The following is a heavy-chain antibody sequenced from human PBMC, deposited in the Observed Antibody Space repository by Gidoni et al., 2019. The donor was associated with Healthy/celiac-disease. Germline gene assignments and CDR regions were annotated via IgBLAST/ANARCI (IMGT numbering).Heavy chain of an antibody. D-gene: IGHD1-26*01. CDR3: ARHEGGSYFDY. V-gene: IGHV4-39*01. CDR1: GGSISSSSYY. Sequence: QLQLQESGPGLVKPSETLSLTCTVSGGSISSSSYYWGWIRQPPGKGLEWIGSIYYSGSTYYNPSLKSRVTISVDTSKNQFSLKLSSVTAAAPAVYYCARHEGGSYFDYWGQGTLVTVSS. CDR2: IYYSGST. J-gene: IGHJ4*02.